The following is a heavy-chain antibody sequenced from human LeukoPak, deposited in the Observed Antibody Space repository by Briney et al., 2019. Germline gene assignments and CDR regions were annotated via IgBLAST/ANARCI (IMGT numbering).Heavy chain of an antibody. CDR1: GNSIRSDYY. CDR3: VAYFSGYPRIQY. V-gene: IGHV4-38-2*02. Sequence: SETLSLTCTVSGNSIRSDYYWGWIRQPPGKGLEWIGSMHHSGNSNYNPSLKRRVTISVDTSSKNQFSLKLSSATAADTAVYFCVAYFSGYPRIQYWGQGTLVTVSS. D-gene: IGHD5-12*01. CDR2: MHHSGNS. J-gene: IGHJ4*02.